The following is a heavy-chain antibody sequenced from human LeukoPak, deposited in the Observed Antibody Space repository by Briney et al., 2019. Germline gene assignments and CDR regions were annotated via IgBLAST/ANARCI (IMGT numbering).Heavy chain of an antibody. D-gene: IGHD6-13*01. CDR3: AKDEQQLRGHYYFDY. CDR1: GFTFSSHG. J-gene: IGHJ4*02. Sequence: GGSLRLSCAASGFTFSSHGMHWVRQAPGKGLEWVAFIRYDGSNKYYADSVKGRFTISRDNSKNTLYLQMNSLRAEDTAVYYCAKDEQQLRGHYYFDYWGQGTLVTVSS. CDR2: IRYDGSNK. V-gene: IGHV3-30*02.